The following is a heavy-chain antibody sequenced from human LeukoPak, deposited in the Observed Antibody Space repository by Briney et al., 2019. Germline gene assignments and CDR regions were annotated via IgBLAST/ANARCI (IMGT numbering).Heavy chain of an antibody. V-gene: IGHV3-30*04. Sequence: GSLRLSCAASGFTFSSYAMHWVRQAPGKGLEWVAVISYDGSNKYYADSVKGRFTISRDNSKNTLYLQMNSLRAEDTAVYYCASSPEIGFFDYWGQGTLVTVSS. CDR1: GFTFSSYA. CDR3: ASSPEIGFFDY. CDR2: ISYDGSNK. J-gene: IGHJ4*02. D-gene: IGHD2-21*01.